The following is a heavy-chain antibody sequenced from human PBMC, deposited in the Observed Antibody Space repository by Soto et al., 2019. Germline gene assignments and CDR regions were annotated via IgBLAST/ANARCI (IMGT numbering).Heavy chain of an antibody. D-gene: IGHD6-13*01. CDR1: GGSISSGGYY. J-gene: IGHJ6*02. Sequence: SETLSLTCTVSGGSISSGGYYWGWIRQHPGKGLEWIGYIYYSGSTYYNPSLKSRVTISVDTSKSQFSLKLSSVTAADTAVYYCAREAAAGTYYYGMDVWGQGTTVTVSS. CDR3: AREAAAGTYYYGMDV. V-gene: IGHV4-31*03. CDR2: IYYSGST.